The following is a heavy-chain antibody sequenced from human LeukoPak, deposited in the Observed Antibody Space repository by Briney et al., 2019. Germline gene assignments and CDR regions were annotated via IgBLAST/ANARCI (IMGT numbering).Heavy chain of an antibody. Sequence: GGSLRLSCAASGFTFSDHYMDWVRQSPGKGPEWVGRTKNKANSYTTEYAASVKGRFIISRDASKNSLYLQMNSLKTEDTAVYYCARGSDYYSSGTSYGMDVWGQGTTVTVSS. D-gene: IGHD3-10*01. CDR1: GFTFSDHY. CDR3: ARGSDYYSSGTSYGMDV. V-gene: IGHV3-72*01. J-gene: IGHJ6*02. CDR2: TKNKANSYTT.